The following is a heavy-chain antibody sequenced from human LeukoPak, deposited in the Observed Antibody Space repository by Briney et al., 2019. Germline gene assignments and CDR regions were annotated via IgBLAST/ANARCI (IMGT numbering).Heavy chain of an antibody. Sequence: PGPSLRLSHAPSGLTFSNYATSSARQAPGKGLEWLSGISGTSGTINYAAPVKGRFTISRDNSKNTLYLQMNSMRVDDMAVYYCAKRLGDPRAFDYWGQGTLVTVSS. CDR1: GLTFSNYA. CDR3: AKRLGDPRAFDY. D-gene: IGHD2-21*02. V-gene: IGHV3-23*01. J-gene: IGHJ4*02. CDR2: ISGTSGTI.